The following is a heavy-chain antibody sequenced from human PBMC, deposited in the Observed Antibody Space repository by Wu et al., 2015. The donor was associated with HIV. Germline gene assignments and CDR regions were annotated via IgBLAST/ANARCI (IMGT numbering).Heavy chain of an antibody. D-gene: IGHD3-10*01. V-gene: IGHV1-69*05. CDR3: ARGGSDGSGSYYNKYYYYGMDV. J-gene: IGHJ6*02. CDR2: IIPIFGTA. Sequence: QVQLVQSGAEVKKPGSSVKVSCKASGGTFSSYAISWVRQAPGQGLEWMGGIIPIFGTANYAQKFQDRVTIATDESTSTAYMELSSLRSEDTAVYYCARGGSDGSGSYYNKYYYYGMDVWGQGTTGHRLL. CDR1: GGTFSSYA.